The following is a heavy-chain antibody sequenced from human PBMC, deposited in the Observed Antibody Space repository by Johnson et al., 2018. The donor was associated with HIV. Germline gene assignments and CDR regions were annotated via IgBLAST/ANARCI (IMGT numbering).Heavy chain of an antibody. Sequence: QVQLVESGGGVVRPGGSLRLSCAASGFTFSSYAMHWVRQAPGKGLEWVAVITYDGRNKYYADFVKGLFIISRDNSKNMTNLQMNGLSGEDTADYYCVRPRRGMATNRDAFDIWGQGTMVTVSS. CDR3: VRPRRGMATNRDAFDI. CDR1: GFTFSSYA. CDR2: ITYDGRNK. J-gene: IGHJ3*02. V-gene: IGHV3-30*19. D-gene: IGHD5-24*01.